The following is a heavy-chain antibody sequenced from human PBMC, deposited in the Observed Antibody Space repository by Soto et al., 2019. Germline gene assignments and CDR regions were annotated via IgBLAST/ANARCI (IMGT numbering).Heavy chain of an antibody. CDR2: INHSGST. J-gene: IGHJ6*02. CDR3: ARGRAYGSGSYYYYYGMDV. Sequence: SEPLSLTCAVYGGSFSGYYWSWIRQPPGKGLEWIGEINHSGSTNYNPSLKSRVTISVDTSKNQFSLKLSSVTAADTAVYYCARGRAYGSGSYYYYYGMDVWGQGTTVTVSS. V-gene: IGHV4-34*01. CDR1: GGSFSGYY. D-gene: IGHD3-10*01.